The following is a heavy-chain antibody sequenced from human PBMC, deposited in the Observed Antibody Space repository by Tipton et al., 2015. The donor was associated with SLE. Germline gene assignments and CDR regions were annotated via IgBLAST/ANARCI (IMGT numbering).Heavy chain of an antibody. D-gene: IGHD3-10*01. J-gene: IGHJ4*02. CDR1: GGSFSGYY. CDR2: INHSGGT. V-gene: IGHV4-34*01. Sequence: TLSLTCAVYGGSFSGYYWSWIRQPPGKGLEWIGEINHSGGTNYNPSLKSRVTISVDTSKNQFSLKLSSATAADTAVYYCARTSGSYMDYWGQGTLVTVSS. CDR3: ARTSGSYMDY.